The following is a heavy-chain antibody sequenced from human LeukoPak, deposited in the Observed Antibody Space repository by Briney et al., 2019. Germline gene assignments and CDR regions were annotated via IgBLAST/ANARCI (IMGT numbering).Heavy chain of an antibody. Sequence: GESLRLSCAASGFTFSDYTMNWVRQAPGKGLEWVSSIGSVTTYIYYADSVKGRFTISRDNAKNSLSLQMNSLRAEDTAVYYCARAIAVAGPYYFDYWGQGTLVTVS. V-gene: IGHV3-21*01. CDR1: GFTFSDYT. J-gene: IGHJ4*02. CDR2: IGSVTTYI. CDR3: ARAIAVAGPYYFDY. D-gene: IGHD6-19*01.